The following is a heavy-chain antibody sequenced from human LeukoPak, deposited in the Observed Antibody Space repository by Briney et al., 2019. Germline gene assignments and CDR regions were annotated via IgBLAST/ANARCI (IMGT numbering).Heavy chain of an antibody. CDR1: GYTFISYG. Sequence: ASVKVSCKASGYTFISYGISWVRQAPGQGLEWMGWISAYNGNTNYAQKLQGRVTMTTDTSTSTAYMELRSLRSDDTAVYYCARGIVVVPAAIIYYMDVWGKGTTVTVSS. V-gene: IGHV1-18*01. J-gene: IGHJ6*03. CDR3: ARGIVVVPAAIIYYMDV. D-gene: IGHD2-2*01. CDR2: ISAYNGNT.